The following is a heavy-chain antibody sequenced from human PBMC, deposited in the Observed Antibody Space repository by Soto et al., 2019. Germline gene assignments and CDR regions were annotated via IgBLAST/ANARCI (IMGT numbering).Heavy chain of an antibody. V-gene: IGHV3-9*01. CDR3: AKDYNGDLYYFDY. CDR1: GFTFDDYA. J-gene: IGHJ4*02. CDR2: ISWNSGSI. Sequence: SLRLSCAASGFTFDDYAMHWVRQAPGKGLEWVSGISWNSGSIGYADSVKGRFTISRDNAKNSLYLQMNSLRAEDTALYYCAKDYNGDLYYFDYWGQGTLVTVSS. D-gene: IGHD4-17*01.